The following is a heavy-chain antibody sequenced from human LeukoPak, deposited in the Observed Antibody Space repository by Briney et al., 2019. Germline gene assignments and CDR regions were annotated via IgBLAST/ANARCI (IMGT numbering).Heavy chain of an antibody. CDR3: ARGGTTDHYYYYYMDV. CDR1: GGSISSYY. V-gene: IGHV4-59*01. J-gene: IGHJ6*03. D-gene: IGHD2-2*01. Sequence: PSETLSLTCTVSGGSISSYYWSWIRQPPGKGLEWIGYIYYSGSTNYNPSLKSRVTISVDTSKNQFSLKLSSVTAADTAVYYCARGGTTDHYYYYYMDVWGKGTTVTVPS. CDR2: IYYSGST.